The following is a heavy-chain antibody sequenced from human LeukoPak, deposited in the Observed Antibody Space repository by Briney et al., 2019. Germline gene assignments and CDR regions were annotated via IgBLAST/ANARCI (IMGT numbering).Heavy chain of an antibody. V-gene: IGHV1-24*01. CDR2: FDPEDGET. Sequence: WASVKVSCKVSGYTLTELSMHWVRQAPGKGLEWMGGFDPEDGETIYAQKFQGRVTMTEDTSTDTAYMELSSLRSEDTAVYYCARDIGRPDDTSGSYSLYNWFDPWGQGTLVTVSS. CDR1: GYTLTELS. D-gene: IGHD1-26*01. CDR3: ARDIGRPDDTSGSYSLYNWFDP. J-gene: IGHJ5*02.